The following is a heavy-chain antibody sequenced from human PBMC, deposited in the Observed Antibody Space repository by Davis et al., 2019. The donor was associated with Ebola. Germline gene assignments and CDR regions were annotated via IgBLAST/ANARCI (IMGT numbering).Heavy chain of an antibody. V-gene: IGHV3-23*01. D-gene: IGHD1-14*01. Sequence: GESLKISCTDSVITFSSYAMTWVRQAPGKGLEWVTAISAPGGMTYYSDSVKGRFTISRDNSKNTLYLQMNSLRLDDTAKYFCAKGVGQPGPFDYWGQGTLV. CDR3: AKGVGQPGPFDY. CDR2: ISAPGGMT. CDR1: VITFSSYA. J-gene: IGHJ4*02.